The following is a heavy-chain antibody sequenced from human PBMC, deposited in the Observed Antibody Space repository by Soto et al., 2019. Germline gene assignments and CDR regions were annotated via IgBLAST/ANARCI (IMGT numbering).Heavy chain of an antibody. J-gene: IGHJ5*01. Sequence: SETLSLTCTVSGDSISSYYWSWIRQPPGKGLEWIGYIYFSGTTNYNPSLKSRVTISLDTSKKHFSLKLNSMTAADTAVYYCARSYGHYGYFDSWGQGTLVTVAS. V-gene: IGHV4-59*08. CDR2: IYFSGTT. CDR3: ARSYGHYGYFDS. CDR1: GDSISSYY. D-gene: IGHD4-17*01.